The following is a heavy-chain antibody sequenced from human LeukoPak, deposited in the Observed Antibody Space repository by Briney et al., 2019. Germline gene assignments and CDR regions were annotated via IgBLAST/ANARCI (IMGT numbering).Heavy chain of an antibody. Sequence: GGSLRLSCAASGFTFSSYEMNWVRQAPGKGLEWVSYISSSGSTIYYADSVKGRFTISRDNAKNSLYLQMNSLGAEDTAVYYCASDPGQLYGDYGFDYWGQGTLVTVSS. CDR2: ISSSGSTI. J-gene: IGHJ4*02. CDR3: ASDPGQLYGDYGFDY. V-gene: IGHV3-48*03. D-gene: IGHD4-17*01. CDR1: GFTFSSYE.